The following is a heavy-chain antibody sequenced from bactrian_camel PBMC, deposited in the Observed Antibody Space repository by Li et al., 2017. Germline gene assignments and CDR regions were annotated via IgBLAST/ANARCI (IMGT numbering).Heavy chain of an antibody. J-gene: IGHJ4*01. CDR2: VNTGVGDYVT. CDR1: STHTYSSSC. Sequence: HVQLVESGGGSVQTGGSLRLTCAASSTHTYSSSCIGWFRQSPGKEREGIAAVNTGVGDYVTRYADFVKGRFTISKDKDKNTIYLQMNNLKPEDTAMYFCAAVPRGKGTWGDDESTYWGQGTQVTVS. CDR3: AAVPRGKGTWGDDESTY. D-gene: IGHD5*01. V-gene: IGHV3S54*01.